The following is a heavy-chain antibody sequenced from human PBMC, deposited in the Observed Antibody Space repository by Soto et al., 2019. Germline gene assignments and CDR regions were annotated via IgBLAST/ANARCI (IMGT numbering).Heavy chain of an antibody. Sequence: SVKVSCKASGGTFSSYTISWVRQAPGQGLEWMGRIIPILGIANYAQKFQGRVTITADKSTSTAYMELSSLRPEDTAVYYCARENCSGGSCYEDDYWGQGTLVTVSS. CDR3: ARENCSGGSCYEDDY. J-gene: IGHJ4*02. CDR1: GGTFSSYT. V-gene: IGHV1-69*04. CDR2: IIPILGIA. D-gene: IGHD2-15*01.